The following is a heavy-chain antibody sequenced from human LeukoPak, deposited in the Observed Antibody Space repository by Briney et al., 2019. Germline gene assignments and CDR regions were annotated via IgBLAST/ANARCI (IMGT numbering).Heavy chain of an antibody. CDR3: ARGAKFGVVTY. V-gene: IGHV4-34*01. J-gene: IGHJ4*02. CDR2: INHSGST. CDR1: GGFFSGYY. D-gene: IGHD3-3*01. Sequence: SETLSLTCAVYGGFFSGYYWSWIRQPPGKGLEWIGEINHSGSTNYNPSLKSRVTISVDTSKNQFSLKLSSVTAADTAVYYCARGAKFGVVTYWGQGTLVTVSS.